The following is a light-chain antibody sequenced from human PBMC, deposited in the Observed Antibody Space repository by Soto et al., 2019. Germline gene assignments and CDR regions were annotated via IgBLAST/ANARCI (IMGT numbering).Light chain of an antibody. CDR1: SGHSSYA. CDR2: LNNDGSH. V-gene: IGLV4-69*01. Sequence: QPVLTQSPSASASLGASVKLTCTLSSGHSSYAIAWHQKQPGKGPRYLMDLNNDGSHTKGDGIPDRFSGSSSGADRYLIISSLQSEDEADYYCSSYAGSSNVFGTGTKLTVL. CDR3: SSYAGSSNV. J-gene: IGLJ1*01.